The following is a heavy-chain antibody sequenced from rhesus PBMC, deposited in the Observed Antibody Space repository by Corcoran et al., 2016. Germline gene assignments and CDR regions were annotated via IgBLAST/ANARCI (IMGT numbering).Heavy chain of an antibody. CDR3: ARAGGGTFDY. CDR1: GGSISSGYG. CDR2: IYSSTGNT. D-gene: IGHD5-24*01. Sequence: QVQLKESGPGLVKPSATLSLTCDVSGGSISSGYGWGWVRQPPGKGLEWMVTIYSSTGNTYYDPSLNSRVTISKDTSKNQFSLKLSSVTAADTAVYYCARAGGGTFDYWGQGVLVTVSS. V-gene: IGHV4S7*01. J-gene: IGHJ4*01.